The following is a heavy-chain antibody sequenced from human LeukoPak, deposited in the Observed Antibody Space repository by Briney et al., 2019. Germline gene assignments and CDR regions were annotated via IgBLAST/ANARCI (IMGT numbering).Heavy chain of an antibody. J-gene: IGHJ3*01. Sequence: ASVKVSCKASGYTFIGYYMHWMRQAPGQGLEWLGWINPNSGDTNYPQTFQGRVTITRDTSISTAYMELSSLTSDDTAMYYCARDLTSDAFDVWGQGTMITVSS. CDR1: GYTFIGYY. CDR3: ARDLTSDAFDV. CDR2: INPNSGDT. V-gene: IGHV1-2*02.